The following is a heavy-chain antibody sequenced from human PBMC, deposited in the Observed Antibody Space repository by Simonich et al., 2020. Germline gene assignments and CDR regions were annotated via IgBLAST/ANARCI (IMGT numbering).Heavy chain of an antibody. CDR2: ISYDGSNK. J-gene: IGHJ3*02. V-gene: IGHV3-30*07. CDR3: AREGLLLDAFDI. Sequence: QVQLVESGGGVVQPGRSLRLSCAASGFTFSSYAMHWVRQAPGKGVEGGGFISYDGSNKYYTDSVKGRFTISRDNSKNTLYLQMNSLRAEDTAVYYCAREGLLLDAFDIWGQGTMVTVSS. D-gene: IGHD2-15*01. CDR1: GFTFSSYA.